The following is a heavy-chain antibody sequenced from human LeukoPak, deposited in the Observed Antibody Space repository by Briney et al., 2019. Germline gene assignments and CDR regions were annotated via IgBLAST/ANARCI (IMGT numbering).Heavy chain of an antibody. V-gene: IGHV1-69*05. J-gene: IGHJ6*03. CDR3: ARDDLTGYYAHYYMDV. D-gene: IGHD3-9*01. CDR2: IIPIFGTA. CDR1: GGTFSSYA. Sequence: ASVKVSCKASGGTFSSYAISWVRQAPGQGLEWMGRIIPIFGTANYAQKFQGRVTITTDESTSTAYMELSSLRSEDTAVYYCARDDLTGYYAHYYMDVWGKWTTVTVSS.